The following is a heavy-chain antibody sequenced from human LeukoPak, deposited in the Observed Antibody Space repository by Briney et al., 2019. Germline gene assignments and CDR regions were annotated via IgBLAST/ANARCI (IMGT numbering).Heavy chain of an antibody. J-gene: IGHJ4*02. CDR3: ARGAQWPY. CDR2: ISSSSNII. V-gene: IGHV3-48*01. CDR1: GFSVSNNY. Sequence: GGSLRLSCAVSGFSVSNNYMNWVRQAPGKGLEWVSYISSSSNIINYADSVKGRFTTSRDNAKNSLYLQMNSLRAEDTAVYYCARGAQWPYWGQGTLVTVSS. D-gene: IGHD6-19*01.